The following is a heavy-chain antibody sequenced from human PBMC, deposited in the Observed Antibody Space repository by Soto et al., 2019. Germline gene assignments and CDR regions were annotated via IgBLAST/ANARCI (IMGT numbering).Heavy chain of an antibody. V-gene: IGHV1-3*01. CDR1: GYSFTKYG. Sequence: ASVKVSCKTSGYSFTKYGLHWVRQAPGQRPEWMGWINPGNGDTKYSQKFQGRVTITRDTSATTAYMELSSLRSEDSAVFYCARTDCSSTSCYNYYYYGMDVWGQGTTVTVSS. CDR3: ARTDCSSTSCYNYYYYGMDV. D-gene: IGHD2-2*01. CDR2: INPGNGDT. J-gene: IGHJ6*02.